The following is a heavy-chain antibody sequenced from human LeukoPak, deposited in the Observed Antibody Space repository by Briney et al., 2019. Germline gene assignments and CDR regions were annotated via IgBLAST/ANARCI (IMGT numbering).Heavy chain of an antibody. D-gene: IGHD6-19*01. Sequence: HPGGSLRLSCAASGFTFDNYAMHWVRQAPGKGLEWVSIISWNSGYIGYADSVKGRFIISRDNAKKSLDLQMNSLRAEDTAFYYCAKVRGTYSSCYFFDYWGQGTLVTVSS. CDR1: GFTFDNYA. CDR3: AKVRGTYSSCYFFDY. CDR2: ISWNSGYI. J-gene: IGHJ4*02. V-gene: IGHV3-9*01.